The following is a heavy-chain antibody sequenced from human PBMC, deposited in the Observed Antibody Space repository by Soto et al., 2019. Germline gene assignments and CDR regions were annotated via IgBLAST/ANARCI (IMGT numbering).Heavy chain of an antibody. CDR1: GGTFSSYA. V-gene: IGHV1-69*01. J-gene: IGHJ3*02. Sequence: QVQLVQSGAEVKKPGSSVKVSCKASGGTFSSYAISWVRQAPGQGLEWMGGIIPIFGTANYAQKFQGRVTITADESTSTAYMELSSLRSEDTAVYYCARDTAIFGVVIRAFDIWGLGTMVTVSS. CDR3: ARDTAIFGVVIRAFDI. CDR2: IIPIFGTA. D-gene: IGHD3-3*01.